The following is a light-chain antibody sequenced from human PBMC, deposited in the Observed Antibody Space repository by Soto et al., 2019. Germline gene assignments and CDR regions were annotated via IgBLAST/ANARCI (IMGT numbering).Light chain of an antibody. J-gene: IGKJ1*01. CDR3: QQYNSDSGT. CDR1: QSISSW. Sequence: DIPMTQSPSTLSASVGDRVTITCRASQSISSWLAWYQQKPGKAPKLLIYDASSLESGVPSRFSGSGSGTELTLTVTSMQPPDFATYYYQQYNSDSGTFGQGTKGEIK. CDR2: DAS. V-gene: IGKV1-5*01.